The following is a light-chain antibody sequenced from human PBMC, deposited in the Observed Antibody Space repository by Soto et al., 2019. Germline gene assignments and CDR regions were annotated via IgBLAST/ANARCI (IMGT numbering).Light chain of an antibody. Sequence: QSVLTQPASVSVSPGQSITISCTGTSSDVGGYNYVSWYQQHPGKAPKLMIYEVSNRPSGVSNRFSGSKSGNTASLTISGLQAEDEADYYCSSYTSSSTFPRGFGTGTKVTVL. CDR3: SSYTSSSTFPRG. V-gene: IGLV2-14*01. CDR1: SSDVGGYNY. J-gene: IGLJ1*01. CDR2: EVS.